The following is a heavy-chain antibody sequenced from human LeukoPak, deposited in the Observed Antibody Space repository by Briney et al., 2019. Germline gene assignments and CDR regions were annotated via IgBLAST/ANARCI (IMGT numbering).Heavy chain of an antibody. CDR3: AAGSSYYDMYY. V-gene: IGHV1-58*02. CDR1: GFTFISSA. CDR2: IVVGSGNT. J-gene: IGHJ4*02. D-gene: IGHD3-9*01. Sequence: SVKVSCKASGFTFISSAMQWVRQARGQRLEWIGSIVVGSGNTNYAQKFQERVTITRDMSTSTAYMELSSLRSEDTAVYYCAAGSSYYDMYYWGQGTLVTVSS.